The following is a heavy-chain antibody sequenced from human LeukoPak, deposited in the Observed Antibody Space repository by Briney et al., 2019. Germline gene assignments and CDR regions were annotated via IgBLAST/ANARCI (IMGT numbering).Heavy chain of an antibody. V-gene: IGHV1-2*02. CDR1: GYTFTGYY. J-gene: IGHJ5*02. CDR3: VRDFCSTSCYTYWFDP. Sequence: ASVKVSCKASGYTFTGYYMHWVRQAPGQGLEWMGWINPNSGGTNYAQKFQGRVTMTRDTSISTAYMELSRLRSDDTAVYYCVRDFCSTSCYTYWFDPWGQGTLVTVSS. CDR2: INPNSGGT. D-gene: IGHD2-2*02.